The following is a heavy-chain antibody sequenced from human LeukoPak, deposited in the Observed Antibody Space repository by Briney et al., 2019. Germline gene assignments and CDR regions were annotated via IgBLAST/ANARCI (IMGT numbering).Heavy chain of an antibody. CDR3: VAGTVWFDP. V-gene: IGHV4-59*08. CDR1: GGSISSYY. Sequence: SETLSLTCTVSGGSISSYYWSWIRQPPGKGLEWIGYIYYSGSTNYNPSLKSRVTISVDTSKNQFSLKLSSVTAADTAVYYCVAGTVWFDPWGQGTLVTVSS. J-gene: IGHJ5*02. D-gene: IGHD6-13*01. CDR2: IYYSGST.